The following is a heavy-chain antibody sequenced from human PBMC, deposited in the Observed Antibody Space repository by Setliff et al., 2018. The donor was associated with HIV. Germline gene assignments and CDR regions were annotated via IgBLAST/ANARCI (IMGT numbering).Heavy chain of an antibody. Sequence: ASVKVSCKVSGYTLTELSMHWVRQAPGKGLEWMGGFDPEDGETIYAQKSQGRVTMTEDTSTDTAYMELSSLRSEDTAVYYCATATIWTSSSWSHYFDYWGQGTLVTVSS. D-gene: IGHD6-13*01. CDR1: GYTLTELS. CDR3: ATATIWTSSSWSHYFDY. J-gene: IGHJ4*02. V-gene: IGHV1-24*01. CDR2: FDPEDGET.